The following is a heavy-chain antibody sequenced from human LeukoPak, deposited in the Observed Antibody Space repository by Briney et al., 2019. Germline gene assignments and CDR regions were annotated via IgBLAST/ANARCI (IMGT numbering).Heavy chain of an antibody. D-gene: IGHD3-22*01. J-gene: IGHJ4*02. CDR1: GFTFTGYY. CDR3: ARGYYYDSTFDY. CDR2: ISAYNGNT. V-gene: IGHV1-18*04. Sequence: GASVKVSCKASGFTFTGYYIHWVRQAPGQGLEWMGWISAYNGNTNYAQKLQGRVTMTTDTSTSTAYMELRSLRSDDTAVYYCARGYYYDSTFDYWGQGTLVTVSS.